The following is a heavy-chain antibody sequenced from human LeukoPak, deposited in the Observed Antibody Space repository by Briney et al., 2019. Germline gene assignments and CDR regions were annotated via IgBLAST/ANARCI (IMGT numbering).Heavy chain of an antibody. CDR1: GFTFSSYA. V-gene: IGHV3-23*01. CDR2: ISGSGAST. J-gene: IGHJ4*02. D-gene: IGHD4-17*01. CDR3: AVHDYGDYDYFDY. Sequence: GGSLRLSCAASGFTFSSYAMSWVRQAPGKGLEWVSAISGSGASTYYADSVKGRFTISRGNSKNTLYLQMNSLRAEDTAIYYCAVHDYGDYDYFDYWGQGTLVTVSS.